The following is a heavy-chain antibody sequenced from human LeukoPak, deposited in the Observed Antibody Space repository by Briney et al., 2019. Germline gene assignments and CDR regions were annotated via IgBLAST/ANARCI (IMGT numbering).Heavy chain of an antibody. D-gene: IGHD3-22*01. CDR2: IWYDGSNK. V-gene: IGHV3-33*01. J-gene: IGHJ4*02. CDR3: ARDSSGSYRDFDY. CDR1: GFTFSSYG. Sequence: QAGGSLRLSCAASGFTFSSYGMHWVRQAPGKGLEWVAVIWYDGSNKYYADSVKGRFTISRDNPKNTLYLQMNSLRAEDTAVYYCARDSSGSYRDFDYWGQGTLVTVSS.